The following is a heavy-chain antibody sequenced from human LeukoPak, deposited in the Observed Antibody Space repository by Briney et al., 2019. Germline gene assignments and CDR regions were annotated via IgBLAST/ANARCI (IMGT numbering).Heavy chain of an antibody. J-gene: IGHJ5*02. Sequence: ASLRVSSKASGYTFTIYDINWGRQAPGQGPEWMGWMNPNSGNTGYAQKFQGRVTMTRNTSISTAYMELSSLRSEDTAVYYCARGPYYDFWSGYYFSGWGVDWFDPWGQGTLVTVSS. V-gene: IGHV1-8*01. CDR2: MNPNSGNT. D-gene: IGHD3-3*01. CDR1: GYTFTIYD. CDR3: ARGPYYDFWSGYYFSGWGVDWFDP.